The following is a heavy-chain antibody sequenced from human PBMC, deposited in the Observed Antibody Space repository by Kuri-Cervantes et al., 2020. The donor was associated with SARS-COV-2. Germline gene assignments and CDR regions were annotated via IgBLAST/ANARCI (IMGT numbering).Heavy chain of an antibody. CDR3: TRRNVAVAGTDYYYYMDV. V-gene: IGHV3-73*01. D-gene: IGHD6-19*01. CDR2: IRSKANSYAT. CDR1: GFTFSGSA. J-gene: IGHJ6*03. Sequence: GESLKISCAASGFTFSGSAMHWVRQASGKGLEWVGRIRSKANSYATAYAASVKGRFTISRDDSKNTAYLQMNSLKTEDTAVYYCTRRNVAVAGTDYYYYMDVWAKGPRSPSP.